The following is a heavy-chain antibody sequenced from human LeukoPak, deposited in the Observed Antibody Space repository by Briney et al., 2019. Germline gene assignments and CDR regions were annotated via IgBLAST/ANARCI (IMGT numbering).Heavy chain of an antibody. CDR2: ISGSGAST. CDR1: GVTFSSYA. Sequence: GGSLRLSCAASGVTFSSYAMSWVRQAPGKGLEWVSVISGSGASTYYADSVKGRFTISRDNSKNTLYLQMNSLRAEDTAVYYCAKDGNSVVLVNWFDPWGQGTLVTVSS. D-gene: IGHD2-8*02. CDR3: AKDGNSVVLVNWFDP. J-gene: IGHJ5*02. V-gene: IGHV3-23*01.